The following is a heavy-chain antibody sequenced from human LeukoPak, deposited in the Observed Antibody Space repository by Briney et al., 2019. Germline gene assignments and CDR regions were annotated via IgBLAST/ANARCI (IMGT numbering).Heavy chain of an antibody. V-gene: IGHV4-4*07. D-gene: IGHD6-19*01. Sequence: SETLSLTCTVSGGSISSYYWSWIRQPAGKGLEWIGRIYTSGSTNYNPSLKSRVTISVDKSKNQFSLKLSSVTAADTAVYYCARGSGWYGDSNWFDPWGQGTLVTASS. CDR1: GGSISSYY. CDR3: ARGSGWYGDSNWFDP. J-gene: IGHJ5*02. CDR2: IYTSGST.